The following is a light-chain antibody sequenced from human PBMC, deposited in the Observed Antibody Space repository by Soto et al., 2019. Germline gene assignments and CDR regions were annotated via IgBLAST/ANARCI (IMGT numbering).Light chain of an antibody. J-gene: IGKJ3*01. CDR2: GAS. CDR1: QSVSSSY. CDR3: QQYDSSPS. V-gene: IGKV3-20*01. Sequence: EIVLTQSPGTLSLSPGERVTLSCRASQSVSSSYLAWYQQRPGQAPRLLSYGASSRAAGVPDRFSGSGSGTDFALTISRLEPEDFAVYYCQQYDSSPSFGPGTKVDIK.